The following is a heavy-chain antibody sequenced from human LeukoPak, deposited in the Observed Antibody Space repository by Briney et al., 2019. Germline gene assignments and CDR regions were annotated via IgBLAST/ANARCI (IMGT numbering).Heavy chain of an antibody. CDR1: GGSISSYY. CDR3: ARIDYGGNSEAFDI. CDR2: IYYSGST. V-gene: IGHV4-59*01. Sequence: PSETLSLTCTVSGGSISSYYWSWLRQPPGKGLEWIGYIYYSGSTNYNASLKSRVTISVATSKNQFSLKLSSVTAADTAVYYCARIDYGGNSEAFDIWGQGTMVTVSS. D-gene: IGHD4-23*01. J-gene: IGHJ3*02.